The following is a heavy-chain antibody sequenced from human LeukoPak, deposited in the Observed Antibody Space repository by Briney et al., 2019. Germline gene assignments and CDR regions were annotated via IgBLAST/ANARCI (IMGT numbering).Heavy chain of an antibody. V-gene: IGHV1-2*02. CDR3: VRDEGFYRCDY. D-gene: IGHD1-26*01. Sequence: ASVKVSCKASGYTFIGNYIHWVREAPGQGLGWMGWINPNSGDTNYAQKFQGRVTMTRDTSITTAYMELSSLTSDDTAMYYCVRDEGFYRCDYWGQGTLVTVSS. J-gene: IGHJ4*02. CDR1: GYTFIGNY. CDR2: INPNSGDT.